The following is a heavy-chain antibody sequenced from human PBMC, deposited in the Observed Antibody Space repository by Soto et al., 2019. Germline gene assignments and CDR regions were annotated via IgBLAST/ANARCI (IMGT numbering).Heavy chain of an antibody. J-gene: IGHJ6*03. Sequence: DVQLLESGGGLVQWGGAPGLPWVTSGFTFSTYCITWVRQAPGKGLEWVSYGGSGGSRYYAESVKGRFTISRDNSKNTLSLEMNSLRAEDTATYYCVKFRGRAYPYYYMDVWGKGTTVTVSS. CDR3: VKFRGRAYPYYYMDV. CDR2: GGSGGSR. D-gene: IGHD3-10*01. V-gene: IGHV3-23*01. CDR1: GFTFSTYC.